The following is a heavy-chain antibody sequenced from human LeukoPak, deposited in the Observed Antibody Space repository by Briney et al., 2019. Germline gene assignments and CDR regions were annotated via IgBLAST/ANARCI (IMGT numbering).Heavy chain of an antibody. CDR2: ISSSSYI. J-gene: IGHJ6*03. CDR1: GFTFSSYS. CDR3: ARAIVVVNYYYMDV. D-gene: IGHD3-22*01. Sequence: PGGSLRLSCAASGFTFSSYSMNWVRQAPGKGLEWVSSISSSSYIYYADSVKGRFTISRDNAKNSLYLQMNSLRAEDTAVYYCARAIVVVNYYYMDVWGKGTTVTVSS. V-gene: IGHV3-21*01.